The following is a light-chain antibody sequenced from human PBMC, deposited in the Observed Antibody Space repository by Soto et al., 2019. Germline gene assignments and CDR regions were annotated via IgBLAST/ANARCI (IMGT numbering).Light chain of an antibody. Sequence: DIQMTQSPSSLSASVGDRVSITCRASQPINSYLNWFQQKPGEVPKLLIYTASNLQSGVPSRFSGSQSGTEFTLTISSLQPEDFATYYCEQGYATPFTFGQGTRLEIK. CDR2: TAS. J-gene: IGKJ5*01. CDR3: EQGYATPFT. V-gene: IGKV1-39*01. CDR1: QPINSY.